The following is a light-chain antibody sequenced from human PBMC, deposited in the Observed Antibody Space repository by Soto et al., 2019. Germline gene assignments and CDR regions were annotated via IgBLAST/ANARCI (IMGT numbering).Light chain of an antibody. CDR2: GES. CDR3: QQYGSSGT. Sequence: SPAAPSMSPGERATLSCGASQSVSNNYLAWYQQKPGQAPRLLIYGESNRATGIPDRFSGSGSGTDFTLTISRMEPEDCAVYYCQQYGSSGTFGQGTKV. J-gene: IGKJ1*01. V-gene: IGKV3-20*01. CDR1: QSVSNNY.